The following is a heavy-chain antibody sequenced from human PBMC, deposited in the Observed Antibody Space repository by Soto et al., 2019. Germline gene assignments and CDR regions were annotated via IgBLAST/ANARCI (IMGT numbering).Heavy chain of an antibody. CDR3: FRSYKKQQLNFYF. Sequence: SETLSLTCTVSGVSVISGTYYWILIRQPPGKGLEWIGYIYYTGSASYNPSLKSRVTISGDTSKNQFSLKLSSVTAADTAVYYFFRSYKKQQLNFYFCGQGTLVIVFS. J-gene: IGHJ4*02. D-gene: IGHD6-13*01. CDR2: IYYTGSA. V-gene: IGHV4-61*01. CDR1: GVSVISGTYY.